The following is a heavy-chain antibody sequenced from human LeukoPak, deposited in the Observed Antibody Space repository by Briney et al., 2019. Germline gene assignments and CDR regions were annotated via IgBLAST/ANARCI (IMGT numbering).Heavy chain of an antibody. Sequence: SETLSLTCTVSGGSISSGGYYWSWIRQHPGKGLEWIGYIYYSGSTYYNPSLKSRVTMSVDTSKNQFSLKLSSVTAADTAVYYCARDPSCSSTSCYYYGMDVWGQGTTVTVSS. V-gene: IGHV4-31*03. D-gene: IGHD2-2*01. CDR3: ARDPSCSSTSCYYYGMDV. J-gene: IGHJ6*02. CDR2: IYYSGST. CDR1: GGSISSGGYY.